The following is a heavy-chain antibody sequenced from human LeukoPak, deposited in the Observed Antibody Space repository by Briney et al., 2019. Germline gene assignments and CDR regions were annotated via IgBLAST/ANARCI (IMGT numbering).Heavy chain of an antibody. CDR3: ARDWGIAVAGPDY. V-gene: IGHV3-30-3*01. J-gene: IGHJ4*02. Sequence: GGSLRLSCAASGFTFSNYAMHWVRQAPGKGLEWVAVTSYDGINKYYADSVKGRFTISRDNAKNSLYLQMNSLRAEDTAVYYCARDWGIAVAGPDYWGQGTLVTVSS. CDR1: GFTFSNYA. CDR2: TSYDGINK. D-gene: IGHD6-19*01.